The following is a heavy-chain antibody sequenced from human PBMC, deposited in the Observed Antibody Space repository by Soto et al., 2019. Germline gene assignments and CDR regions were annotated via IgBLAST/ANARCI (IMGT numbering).Heavy chain of an antibody. CDR1: GGTFSSYA. Sequence: SVKVSCKASGGTFSSYAISWVRQAPGQGLEWMGGIIPIFGTANYAQKFQGRVTITADKSTSTAYMELSSLRSEDTAVYYCAGVDSSSWYVLYYYYYGMDVWGQGNTVTVSS. D-gene: IGHD6-13*01. J-gene: IGHJ6*02. CDR2: IIPIFGTA. CDR3: AGVDSSSWYVLYYYYYGMDV. V-gene: IGHV1-69*06.